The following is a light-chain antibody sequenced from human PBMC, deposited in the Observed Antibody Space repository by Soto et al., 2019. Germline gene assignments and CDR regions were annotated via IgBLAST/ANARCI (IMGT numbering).Light chain of an antibody. CDR3: SSYTSSVTLV. CDR2: EVS. Sequence: QSVLTQPASVSGSPGQSITISCTRTSSDVGGYNFVSWYQQHPGKAPKLMIYEVSNRPSGVSYRFSGSKSGNTASLTISGLQAEDEADYYCSSYTSSVTLVFGGGTKLTVL. CDR1: SSDVGGYNF. V-gene: IGLV2-14*01. J-gene: IGLJ2*01.